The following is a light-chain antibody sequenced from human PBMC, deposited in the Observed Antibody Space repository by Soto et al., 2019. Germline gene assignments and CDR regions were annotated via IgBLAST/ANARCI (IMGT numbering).Light chain of an antibody. CDR2: AAS. CDR3: QQFNSYPIT. V-gene: IGKV1D-16*01. J-gene: IGKJ5*01. CDR1: QGISSW. Sequence: DIQLTQTQSSLSASVGDRVTITCRASQGISSWLAWYQQKPGKAPKLLIYAASSLESGVPSRFSGSGSGTEFTLTIGGLQPDDFATYYCQQFNSYPITFGQGTLLEI.